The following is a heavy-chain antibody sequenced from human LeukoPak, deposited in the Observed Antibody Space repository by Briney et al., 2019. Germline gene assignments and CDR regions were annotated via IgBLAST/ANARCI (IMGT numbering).Heavy chain of an antibody. CDR2: INHSGST. V-gene: IGHV4-34*01. CDR3: ARESITIFGVVIGFDP. D-gene: IGHD3-3*01. J-gene: IGHJ5*02. CDR1: GGSFSGYY. Sequence: SETLSLTCAVYGGSFSGYYWSWIRQPPGKGLEWIGEINHSGSTNYNPSLKSRVTISVVTSKNQFSLKLSSVTAADTAVYYCARESITIFGVVIGFDPWGQGTLVTVSS.